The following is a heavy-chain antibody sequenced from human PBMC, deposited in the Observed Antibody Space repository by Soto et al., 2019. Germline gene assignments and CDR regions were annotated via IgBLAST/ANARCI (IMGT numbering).Heavy chain of an antibody. CDR2: INHSGST. CDR1: GGSFSGYE. Sequence: XTLSLACAVYGGSFSGYEWGWIRQPPGKGLEWIGEINHSGSTNYNPSLKSRVTISVDTSKNQFSLKLSSVTAADTAVYYCASSGYSSRVDYWGQGTLGTVSS. CDR3: ASSGYSSRVDY. V-gene: IGHV4-34*01. J-gene: IGHJ4*02. D-gene: IGHD6-13*01.